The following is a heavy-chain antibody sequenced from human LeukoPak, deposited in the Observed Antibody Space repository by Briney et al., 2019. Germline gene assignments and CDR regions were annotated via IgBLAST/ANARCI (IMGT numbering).Heavy chain of an antibody. D-gene: IGHD2-8*01. J-gene: IGHJ3*02. V-gene: IGHV3-21*01. CDR3: ARPNLYSTSLDAFDI. Sequence: GGSLRLSCAASGFTFSSYSMNWVRQAPGKGLEWVSSISSSSSYIYYAHSVKGRFTISRDNAKNSLYLQVNSLRAEDTAVYYCARPNLYSTSLDAFDIWGQGTMVTVSS. CDR2: ISSSSSYI. CDR1: GFTFSSYS.